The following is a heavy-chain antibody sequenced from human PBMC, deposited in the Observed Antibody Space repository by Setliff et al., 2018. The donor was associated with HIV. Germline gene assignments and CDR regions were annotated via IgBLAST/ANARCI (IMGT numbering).Heavy chain of an antibody. Sequence: PGESLRLSCAASGFTFSSYSMNWVRQAPGKGLEWVSAISSGGEIMFYADSVKGRFTISRDNSKNTLYLQMISLRADDTAVYYCAKSLLVAGNDYWGQGTLVTVS. D-gene: IGHD2-8*02. V-gene: IGHV3-23*01. CDR3: AKSLLVAGNDY. J-gene: IGHJ4*02. CDR2: ISSGGEIM. CDR1: GFTFSSYS.